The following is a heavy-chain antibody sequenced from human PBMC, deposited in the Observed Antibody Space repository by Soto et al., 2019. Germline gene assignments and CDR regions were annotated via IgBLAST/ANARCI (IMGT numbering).Heavy chain of an antibody. J-gene: IGHJ3*02. CDR3: AHISGYDYGGPAFDI. V-gene: IGHV2-5*02. CDR1: GFSLSTSGVG. Sequence: SGPTLVKPTQTLTLTCTFSGFSLSTSGVGVGWIRQPPGKALEWLALIYWDDDKRYSPSLKSRLTITKDTSKNQVVLTMTNMDPVDTATYYCAHISGYDYGGPAFDIWGQGTMVTVSS. CDR2: IYWDDDK. D-gene: IGHD5-12*01.